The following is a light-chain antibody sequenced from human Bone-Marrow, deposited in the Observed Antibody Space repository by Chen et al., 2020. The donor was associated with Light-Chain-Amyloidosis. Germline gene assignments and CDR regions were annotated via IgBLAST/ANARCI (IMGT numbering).Light chain of an antibody. CDR1: NIGSTS. V-gene: IGLV3-21*02. J-gene: IGLJ3*02. Sequence: SYVLTQPSSVSVAPGQTATNACGGNNIGSTSVHWYQQTPGQAPLLVVYDDSDRPSGIPERLSGSNSGNTATLTISRVEAGDEADYYCQVWDRSSDRPMFGGGTKLTVL. CDR3: QVWDRSSDRPM. CDR2: DDS.